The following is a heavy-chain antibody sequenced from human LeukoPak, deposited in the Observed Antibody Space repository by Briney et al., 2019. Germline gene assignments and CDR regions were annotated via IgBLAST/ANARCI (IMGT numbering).Heavy chain of an antibody. CDR2: IYYSGST. V-gene: IGHV4-59*01. CDR3: ARDSQYYYGSSGFNWFDP. J-gene: IGHJ5*02. CDR1: GGSISSYY. Sequence: SETLSLTCTASGGSISSYYWSWIRQPPGKGLEWIGVIYYSGSTNYNPSLKSRVTISVDTSKNQFSLKLSSVTAADTAVYYCARDSQYYYGSSGFNWFDPWGQGTLVTVSS. D-gene: IGHD3-22*01.